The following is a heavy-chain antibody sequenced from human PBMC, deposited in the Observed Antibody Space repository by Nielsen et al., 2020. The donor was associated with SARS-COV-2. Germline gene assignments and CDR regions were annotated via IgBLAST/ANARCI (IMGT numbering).Heavy chain of an antibody. CDR2: IYTSGST. CDR1: GGSFSGYY. J-gene: IGHJ4*02. CDR3: ARDSSGWHYFDY. V-gene: IGHV4-4*07. D-gene: IGHD6-19*01. Sequence: SETLSLTCAVYGGSFSGYYWSWIRQPAGKGLEWIGRIYTSGSTNYNPSLKSRVTMSVDTSKNQFSLKLSFVTAADTAVYYCARDSSGWHYFDYWGQGTLVTVSS.